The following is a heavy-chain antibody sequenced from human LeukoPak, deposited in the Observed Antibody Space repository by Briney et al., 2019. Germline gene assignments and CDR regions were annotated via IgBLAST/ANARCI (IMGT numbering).Heavy chain of an antibody. CDR2: IKQDGSEK. J-gene: IGHJ6*02. V-gene: IGHV3-7*05. CDR3: ARVSSAAGTTGGMDV. Sequence: TGGSLRLSCAASGFTFSHYSMSWVRQAPGKGLEWVANIKQDGSEKYYVDSVKGRFTISRDNAKNSLYLQMNSLRAEDTAVHYCARVSSAAGTTGGMDVWGQGTTVTVSS. CDR1: GFTFSHYS. D-gene: IGHD6-13*01.